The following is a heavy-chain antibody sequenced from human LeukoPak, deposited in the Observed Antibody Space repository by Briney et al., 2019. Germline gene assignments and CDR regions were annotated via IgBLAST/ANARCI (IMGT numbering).Heavy chain of an antibody. Sequence: SETLSLTCTVSGGSMSSYYWSWILQPPGKGLEWIGYIYYSGSTNYNPSLKSRVTISVDTSKNQFTLKLSSVTAADTAVYYCARVQYYYDSSGYPGDHDAFDIWGQGTMVTVSS. CDR1: GGSMSSYY. V-gene: IGHV4-59*12. CDR2: IYYSGST. J-gene: IGHJ3*02. CDR3: ARVQYYYDSSGYPGDHDAFDI. D-gene: IGHD3-22*01.